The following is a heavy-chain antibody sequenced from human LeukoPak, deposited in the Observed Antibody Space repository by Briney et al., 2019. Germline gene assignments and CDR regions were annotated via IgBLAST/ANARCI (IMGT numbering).Heavy chain of an antibody. J-gene: IGHJ4*02. Sequence: SETLSLTCAVYGGSFSGYYWSWIRQPPGKGLEWIGEINHSGSTNYNPSFKSRVTISVDTSKNQFSLKLSSVTAADTAVYYCARGVRPYFDYWGQGTLVTVSS. D-gene: IGHD3-10*01. CDR2: INHSGST. CDR1: GGSFSGYY. V-gene: IGHV4-34*01. CDR3: ARGVRPYFDY.